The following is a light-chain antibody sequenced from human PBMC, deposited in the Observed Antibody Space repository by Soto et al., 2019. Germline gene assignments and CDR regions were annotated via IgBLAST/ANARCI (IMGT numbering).Light chain of an antibody. Sequence: DIQMTQSPSTLSASVGDRVTITCRASQSINNWLAWYQQKPGKAPNLLIYKASNLESGVPSRFSGSRSGTEFTLTISSLQPDDFATYCCQQYNDYSWTFGQGTKVEIK. CDR2: KAS. CDR1: QSINNW. V-gene: IGKV1-5*03. J-gene: IGKJ1*01. CDR3: QQYNDYSWT.